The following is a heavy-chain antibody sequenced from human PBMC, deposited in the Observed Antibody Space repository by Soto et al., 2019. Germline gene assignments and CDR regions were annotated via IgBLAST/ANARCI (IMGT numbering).Heavy chain of an antibody. CDR2: ISGSGRTI. J-gene: IGHJ6*02. CDR3: AKVGPSYYYGMDV. V-gene: IGHV3-23*01. Sequence: GGSLRLSCAASGLDFSSEVMCWVRQAPGKGLEWVSSISGSGRTIYHADSMRGRFAISRDNSKSSLYLQLNNLRVDDTAVYYCAKVGPSYYYGMDVWGQGTTVTVSS. D-gene: IGHD1-26*01. CDR1: GLDFSSEV.